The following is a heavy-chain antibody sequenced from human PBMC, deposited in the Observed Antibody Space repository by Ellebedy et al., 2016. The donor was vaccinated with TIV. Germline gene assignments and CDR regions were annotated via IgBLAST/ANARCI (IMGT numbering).Heavy chain of an antibody. J-gene: IGHJ4*02. CDR1: GFTFSSYA. Sequence: LSLTCAASGFTFSSYAMSWVRQAPGKGLEWVSTISNTGSRTYYADSVEGRFIISRDNSKKTLYLQMNSLRAEDTAIYYCAKGRGGGSDSSAPRYYFDYWGQGTLVTASS. CDR2: ISNTGSRT. CDR3: AKGRGGGSDSSAPRYYFDY. D-gene: IGHD3-22*01. V-gene: IGHV3-23*01.